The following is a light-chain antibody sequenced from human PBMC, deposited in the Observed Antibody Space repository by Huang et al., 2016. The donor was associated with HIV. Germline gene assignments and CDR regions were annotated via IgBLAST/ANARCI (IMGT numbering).Light chain of an antibody. V-gene: IGKV3-15*01. CDR1: QSVSTT. CDR3: QQYNNWPPLT. Sequence: IVMTQSPATLSVSPGERATLACKASQSVSTTLALYQQKAGQAPRLLMYGTSTRATGVPARFIGSGSGTEFTLTISSLQSEDFAVYYCQQYNNWPPLTFGGGTRVEIK. CDR2: GTS. J-gene: IGKJ4*01.